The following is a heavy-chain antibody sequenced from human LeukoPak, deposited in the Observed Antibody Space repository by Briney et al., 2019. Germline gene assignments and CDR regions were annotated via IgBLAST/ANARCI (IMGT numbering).Heavy chain of an antibody. CDR2: ISAGGSST. CDR3: AKGFASGSYSYNDY. CDR1: GFTFSSYA. V-gene: IGHV3-23*01. J-gene: IGHJ4*02. D-gene: IGHD3-10*01. Sequence: PGGSLRLSCAASGFTFSSYAMTWVRQAPGKGLKWVSSISAGGSSTYSADSVRGRFTISRDNSKNTLYLQMNSLRAEDTAVYYCAKGFASGSYSYNDYWGQGTLVTVSS.